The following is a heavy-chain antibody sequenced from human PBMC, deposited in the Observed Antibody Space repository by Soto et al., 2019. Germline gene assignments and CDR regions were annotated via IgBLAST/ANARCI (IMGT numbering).Heavy chain of an antibody. V-gene: IGHV3-72*01. J-gene: IGHJ3*02. D-gene: IGHD3-22*01. CDR3: ARVRRYADESRRPCEI. CDR2: IRNKANSYST. CDR1: GFTFSDHY. Sequence: GVSLRLSCAASGFTFSDHYMDWVRQAPGKGQEWVGRIRNKANSYSTQYAASVKGRFTISRDDSKTSLSLQMNSQKTEDTAVYYCARVRRYADESRRPCEIWGKGTVFTASS.